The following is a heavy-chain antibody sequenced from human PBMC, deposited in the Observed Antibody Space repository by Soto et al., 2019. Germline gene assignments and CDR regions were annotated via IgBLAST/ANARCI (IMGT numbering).Heavy chain of an antibody. Sequence: QVQLVESGGGVVQPGRSLRLSCAASGFTFSSYGMHWVRQAPGKGLEWVAVISYDGSNKYYADSVKGRFTISRDNSKNTVYLQMNSLRAEDTAVYYCAKDLYTARAAWPAYWGQGTLVTVSS. CDR2: ISYDGSNK. CDR3: AKDLYTARAAWPAY. CDR1: GFTFSSYG. J-gene: IGHJ4*02. V-gene: IGHV3-30*18. D-gene: IGHD5-18*01.